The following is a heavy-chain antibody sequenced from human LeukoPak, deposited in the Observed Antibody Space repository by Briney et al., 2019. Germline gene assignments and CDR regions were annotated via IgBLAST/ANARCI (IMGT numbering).Heavy chain of an antibody. CDR2: ISYVGSNK. V-gene: IGHV3-30-3*01. CDR3: ARDLRFGESY. J-gene: IGHJ4*02. Sequence: QTGGSLRLSCAASGFTFSSYAMHWVRQAPGKGLEWVAVISYVGSNKYYADSVKGRFTISRDNSKNTLYLQMNSLRAEDTAVYYCARDLRFGESYWGQGTLVTVSS. D-gene: IGHD3-10*01. CDR1: GFTFSSYA.